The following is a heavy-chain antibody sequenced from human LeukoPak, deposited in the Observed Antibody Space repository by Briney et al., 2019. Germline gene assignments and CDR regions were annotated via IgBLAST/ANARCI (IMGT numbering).Heavy chain of an antibody. D-gene: IGHD6-19*01. CDR2: IYGGGST. Sequence: GGSLGLSCAATGLSVSSNFMSWVRQAPGKGLEWVSVIYGGGSTYYADSVKGRFTISRDTPKNTLYLQMNSLRVEDTAVYYCASWPVGWYGEDSWGQGTLVTVSS. J-gene: IGHJ4*02. CDR3: ASWPVGWYGEDS. V-gene: IGHV3-53*01. CDR1: GLSVSSNF.